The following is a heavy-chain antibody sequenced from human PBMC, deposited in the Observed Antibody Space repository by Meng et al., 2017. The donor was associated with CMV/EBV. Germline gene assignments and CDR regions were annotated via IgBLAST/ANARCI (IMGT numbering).Heavy chain of an antibody. CDR1: GYTFTGYY. J-gene: IGHJ4*02. Sequence: ASVKVSCKASGYTFTGYYMHWVRQAPGQGLEWMGWINPNSGGTNYAQKFQGRVIMTRDTSISTAYMELSRLRSDDTAVYYCARGNTINSGSYFYYFDYWGQGTLVTVSS. V-gene: IGHV1-2*02. D-gene: IGHD1-26*01. CDR2: INPNSGGT. CDR3: ARGNTINSGSYFYYFDY.